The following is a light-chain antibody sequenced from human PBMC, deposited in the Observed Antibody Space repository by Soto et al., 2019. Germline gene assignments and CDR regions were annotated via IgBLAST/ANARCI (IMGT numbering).Light chain of an antibody. Sequence: QSALTQPASVSGFLGQSITISCSGTRNNLGSYDLVSWYQQYPGQAPKLLIYEASLRPAGVSDRFSGFKSGTTASLTISGLQAEDEADYHCSSYAGGKNFYVFGTGTKVTVL. V-gene: IGLV2-23*01. CDR2: EAS. CDR3: SSYAGGKNFYV. J-gene: IGLJ1*01. CDR1: RNNLGSYDL.